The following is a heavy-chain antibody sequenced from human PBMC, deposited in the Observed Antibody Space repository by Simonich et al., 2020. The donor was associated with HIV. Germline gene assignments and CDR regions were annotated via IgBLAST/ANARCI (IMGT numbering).Heavy chain of an antibody. D-gene: IGHD2-2*01. CDR2: INHSGHT. CDR1: GGSFRGYY. J-gene: IGHJ4*02. V-gene: IGHV4-34*01. Sequence: QVQLQQWGAGLLKPSETLSLTCAVYGGSFRGYYWSWIRQPPGKGLGWIGEINHSGHTNYNPALKSRVTISVDTSKNQFSLKLSSVTAADTAVYYCARGFYQRLYYFDYWGQGTLVTVSS. CDR3: ARGFYQRLYYFDY.